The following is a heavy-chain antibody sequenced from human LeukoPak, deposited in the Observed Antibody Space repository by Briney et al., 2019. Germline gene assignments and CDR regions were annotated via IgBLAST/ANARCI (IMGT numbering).Heavy chain of an antibody. V-gene: IGHV3-7*01. CDR1: GFTFRSYW. D-gene: IGHD1-26*01. CDR3: ARDGRSGSYYDF. J-gene: IGHJ4*02. Sequence: GGSRRLSCAVSGFTFRSYWMSWVRQAPGKGLEWVANIKQDGTEIYYVDSVKGRFTISRDNAKNALYLQMNSLRAEDTAVYYCARDGRSGSYYDFWGQGTLVTVSS. CDR2: IKQDGTEI.